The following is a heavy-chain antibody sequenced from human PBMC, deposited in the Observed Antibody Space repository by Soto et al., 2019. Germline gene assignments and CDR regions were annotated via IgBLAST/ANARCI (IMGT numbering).Heavy chain of an antibody. CDR3: ARHDCSSTSCYYRGWFDP. V-gene: IGHV4-59*01. CDR2: IYYSGST. CDR1: GGSISSYY. J-gene: IGHJ5*02. D-gene: IGHD2-2*01. Sequence: PSETLSLTCTVSGGSISSYYWSWIRQPPGKGLEWIGYIYYSGSTNYNPSPKSRVTISVDTSKNQFSLKLSSVTAADTAVYYCARHDCSSTSCYYRGWFDPWGQGTLVTVSS.